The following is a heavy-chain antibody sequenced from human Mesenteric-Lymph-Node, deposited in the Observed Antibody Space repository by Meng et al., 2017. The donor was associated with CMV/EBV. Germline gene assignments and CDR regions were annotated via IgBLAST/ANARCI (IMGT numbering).Heavy chain of an antibody. CDR3: ARLGSMGGNDVNDY. CDR1: GYTFRNYY. J-gene: IGHJ4*02. Sequence: KASGYTFRNYYMHWVRQAPGQGLEWLGVINPSGGGTTYTQNLQGRIILTRDTSTTTFFMDLSSLRSEDAAVYYCARLGSMGGNDVNDYWGQGTLVTVSS. V-gene: IGHV1-46*01. D-gene: IGHD5-12*01. CDR2: INPSGGGT.